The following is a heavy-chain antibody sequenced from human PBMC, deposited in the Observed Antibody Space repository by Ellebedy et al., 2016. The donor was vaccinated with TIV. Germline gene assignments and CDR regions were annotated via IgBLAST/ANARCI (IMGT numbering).Heavy chain of an antibody. Sequence: GGSLRLXCAASGFTFSTYAMSWVRQAPGEGLEWVLTISASGGSTYYADSVKGRFTISRDNSKNMLYLQMNSLRAEDTSLYYCSKGETKYCTTSACGAPWFDPWGQGTLVAVSS. V-gene: IGHV3-23*01. CDR1: GFTFSTYA. CDR2: ISASGGST. D-gene: IGHD2-8*01. CDR3: SKGETKYCTTSACGAPWFDP. J-gene: IGHJ5*02.